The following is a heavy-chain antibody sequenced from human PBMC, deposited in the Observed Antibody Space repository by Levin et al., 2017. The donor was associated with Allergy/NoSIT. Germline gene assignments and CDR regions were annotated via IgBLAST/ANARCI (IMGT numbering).Heavy chain of an antibody. V-gene: IGHV4-59*08. Sequence: SSETLSLTCTVSGGSISSYYWSWIRQPPGKGLEWIGYKYYSGSTKYNPSLKSRVTISVDTSKNQFSLKLSSVTAADTAVYYCARLDSSGYLSGWGQGTLVTVSS. CDR3: ARLDSSGYLSG. CDR2: KYYSGST. J-gene: IGHJ4*02. D-gene: IGHD3-22*01. CDR1: GGSISSYY.